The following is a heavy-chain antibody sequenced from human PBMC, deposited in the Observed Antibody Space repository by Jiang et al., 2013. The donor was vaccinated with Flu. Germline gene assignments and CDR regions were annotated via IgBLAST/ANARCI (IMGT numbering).Heavy chain of an antibody. CDR3: ARGSDGDNIDY. V-gene: IGHV4-59*01. CDR2: IFYSGST. Sequence: LLKPSETLSLTCTVSGASISSFYWSWIRQPPGKGLEWIGYIFYSGSTNYNPSLKSRVTISVDTSKNQFSLKLSSVTAADTAVYYCARGSDGDNIDYWGPGNPGHRLL. J-gene: IGHJ4*02. D-gene: IGHD4-17*01. CDR1: GASISSFY.